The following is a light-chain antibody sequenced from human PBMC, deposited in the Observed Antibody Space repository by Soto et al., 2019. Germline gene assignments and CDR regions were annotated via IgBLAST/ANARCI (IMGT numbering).Light chain of an antibody. CDR2: DNN. J-gene: IGLJ2*01. Sequence: SALTQPPSVSAAPGQKVTISCSGSSSNIGNNYVSWYQQFPGTAPKLLIYDNNKRPSGIPDRFSGSKSGTSATLDITGLQTGDEADYYCGTWDSSLSAVVFGGGTQLTVL. CDR3: GTWDSSLSAVV. CDR1: SSNIGNNY. V-gene: IGLV1-51*01.